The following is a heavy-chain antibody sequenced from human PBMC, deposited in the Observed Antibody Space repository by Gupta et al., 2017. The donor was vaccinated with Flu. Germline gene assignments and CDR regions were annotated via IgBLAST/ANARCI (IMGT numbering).Heavy chain of an antibody. J-gene: IGHJ4*02. V-gene: IGHV3-7*01. D-gene: IGHD5-24*01. Sequence: EVQLVESGGGLVQPGGSLRLSCAASGFTFSDSWMNWVRQAPGKGLEWVANINQDGSTKNYVDSLKGGFTVSRDNAKNSLYLQMDSLRAEDTAVYFCARNRGWEQFDYWGQGTLVTVSS. CDR2: INQDGSTK. CDR3: ARNRGWEQFDY. CDR1: GFTFSDSW.